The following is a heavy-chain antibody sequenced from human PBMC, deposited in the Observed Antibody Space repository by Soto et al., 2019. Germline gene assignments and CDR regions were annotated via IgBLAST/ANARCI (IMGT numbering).Heavy chain of an antibody. CDR3: ARLAAAGTYYYGLDV. V-gene: IGHV4-4*02. J-gene: IGHJ6*02. CDR1: GGSISSSNW. D-gene: IGHD6-13*01. Sequence: QVQLQESGPGLVKPSGTLSLTCAVSGGSISSSNWWRWVRQPPGKGLEWIGEIDHSGSNNYNPSLKSRVTISVDQSKYEFALKLSSVTAADTAVYYCARLAAAGTYYYGLDVWGQGTTVTVSS. CDR2: IDHSGSN.